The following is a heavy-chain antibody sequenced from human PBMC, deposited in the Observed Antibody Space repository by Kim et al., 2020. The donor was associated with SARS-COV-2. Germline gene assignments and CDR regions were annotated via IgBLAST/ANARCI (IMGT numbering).Heavy chain of an antibody. D-gene: IGHD6-6*01. Sequence: GGSLRLSCAASGFSVSDNYVTLVRQVHGNGREGGSLNNLWCTSRYADSAQGRVSVSRDDSGKPPSLQMDSMSADDTAVYYCAGGLVRYFFAYWGQGALVTGSS. CDR2: NNLWCTS. V-gene: IGHV3-53*01. J-gene: IGHJ4*02. CDR1: GFSVSDNY. CDR3: AGGLVRYFFAY.